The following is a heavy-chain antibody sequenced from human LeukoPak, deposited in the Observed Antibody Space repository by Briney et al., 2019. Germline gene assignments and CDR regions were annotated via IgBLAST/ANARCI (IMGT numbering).Heavy chain of an antibody. Sequence: ASVKVSCKVSGYTLTELSMHCVRQAPGKGLEWMGGFDPEAGETIYAQKFQSRVTMTEDTSTDTAYMELSSLRSEDTAVYYCATLSSGGLFDPWGQGTLVTVSS. CDR3: ATLSSGGLFDP. J-gene: IGHJ5*02. V-gene: IGHV1-24*01. CDR2: FDPEAGET. D-gene: IGHD1-26*01. CDR1: GYTLTELS.